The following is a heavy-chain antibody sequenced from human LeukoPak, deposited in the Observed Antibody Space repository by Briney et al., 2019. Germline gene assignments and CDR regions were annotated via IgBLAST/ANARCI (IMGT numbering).Heavy chain of an antibody. D-gene: IGHD4-11*01. Sequence: GGSLRLSCAASEFTFSSYGMHWVRQAPGKGLEWVAFIRYDGSDKYYADSVKGRFTISRDNSKNTLYLQMNSLRAEDTAVYYCAKDAPLLMTVTTSFFDHWGQGTLVPVSS. CDR1: EFTFSSYG. V-gene: IGHV3-30*02. CDR3: AKDAPLLMTVTTSFFDH. J-gene: IGHJ4*02. CDR2: IRYDGSDK.